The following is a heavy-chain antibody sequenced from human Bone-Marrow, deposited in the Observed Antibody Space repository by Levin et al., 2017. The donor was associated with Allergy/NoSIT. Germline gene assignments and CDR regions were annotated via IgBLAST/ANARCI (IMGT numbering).Heavy chain of an antibody. CDR1: GFPFINYG. CDR2: LSVHTGNI. CDR3: ARDRRRATILGLVVPYNGLDV. J-gene: IGHJ6*02. D-gene: IGHD3/OR15-3a*01. Sequence: GESLKISCKASGFPFINYGITWVRQAPGQGLEWMGWLSVHTGNIKYAQKFQGRVTMTTETSTSTAYMEVKNLRSDDTAVYFCARDRRRATILGLVVPYNGLDVWGQGTTVTVSS. V-gene: IGHV1-18*01.